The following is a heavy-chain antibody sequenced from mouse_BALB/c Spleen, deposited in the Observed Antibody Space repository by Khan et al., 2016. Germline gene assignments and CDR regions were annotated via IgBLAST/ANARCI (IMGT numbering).Heavy chain of an antibody. Sequence: QVQLQQSGAELMKPGASVKISCKATGYTFSSYWLEWVKERPGHGLEWIGEILPGSGSTNYHERFKGKATFTAETCCNTAYMQLGSLPSGDSADYYCARGVDWGQGTLVTVSA. CDR1: GYTFSSYW. J-gene: IGHJ3*01. CDR3: ARGVD. CDR2: ILPGSGST. V-gene: IGHV1-9*01.